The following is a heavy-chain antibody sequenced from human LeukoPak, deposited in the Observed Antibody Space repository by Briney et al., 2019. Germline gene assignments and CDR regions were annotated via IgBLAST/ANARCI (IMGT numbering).Heavy chain of an antibody. CDR2: ISVSGNT. CDR3: AKAPVTTCSGAYCYPFDY. Sequence: GGSLRLSCAASGFTLSSYAMSWVRQGPGKGLEWVSAISVSGNTYHADSVKGRFTISRDSSKNTLYLQMNSLRAGDAAVYYCAKAPVTTCSGAYCYPFDYWGQGTLVTVSS. D-gene: IGHD2-15*01. J-gene: IGHJ4*02. V-gene: IGHV3-23*01. CDR1: GFTLSSYA.